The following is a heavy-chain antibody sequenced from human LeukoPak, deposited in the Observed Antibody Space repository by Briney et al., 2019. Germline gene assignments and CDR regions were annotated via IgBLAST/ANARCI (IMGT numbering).Heavy chain of an antibody. Sequence: GASLQISCKGSGYSFTSYWIGWVRQMPGKGLEWMGIIYPGDSDTRYSPSFQGQVTISADKSISTAYLQWSSLKASDTAMYYCARHAITMVRGDDYYYMDVWGKGTTVTVSS. J-gene: IGHJ6*03. CDR2: IYPGDSDT. D-gene: IGHD3-10*01. V-gene: IGHV5-51*01. CDR1: GYSFTSYW. CDR3: ARHAITMVRGDDYYYMDV.